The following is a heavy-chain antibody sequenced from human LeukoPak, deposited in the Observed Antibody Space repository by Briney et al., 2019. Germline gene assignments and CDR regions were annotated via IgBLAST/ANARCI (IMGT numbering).Heavy chain of an antibody. J-gene: IGHJ4*02. Sequence: SVKVSCKASGYTFTSYYMHWVRQAPGQGLEWMGGIIPIFGTANYAQKFQGRVTITADESTSTAYMELSSLRSEDTAVYYCATPWDCSGGSCYFGYWGQGTLVTVSS. V-gene: IGHV1-69*13. D-gene: IGHD2-15*01. CDR3: ATPWDCSGGSCYFGY. CDR2: IIPIFGTA. CDR1: GYTFTSYY.